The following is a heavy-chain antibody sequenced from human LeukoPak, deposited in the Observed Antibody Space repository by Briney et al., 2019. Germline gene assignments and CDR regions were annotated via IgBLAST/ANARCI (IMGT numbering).Heavy chain of an antibody. Sequence: GASVKVSCKASGYTFTSYYMHWVRQAPGQGLEWVGIINPSGGSTSYAQKFQGRVTMTRDTSTSTVYMELSSLRSEDTAVYYCARPSRGRTYYYDSSGYEINYWGQGTLVTVSS. CDR1: GYTFTSYY. J-gene: IGHJ4*02. CDR3: ARPSRGRTYYYDSSGYEINY. CDR2: INPSGGST. D-gene: IGHD3-22*01. V-gene: IGHV1-46*01.